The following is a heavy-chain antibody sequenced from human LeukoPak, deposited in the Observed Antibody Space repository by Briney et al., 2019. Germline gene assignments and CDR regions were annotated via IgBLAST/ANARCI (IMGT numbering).Heavy chain of an antibody. D-gene: IGHD3-3*01. CDR3: ARRGGYYPAGIDY. J-gene: IGHJ4*02. CDR2: IYHSGST. CDR1: GGSISSSNW. V-gene: IGHV4-4*02. Sequence: PSETLSLTCAVSGGSISSSNWWSWVRQPPGKGLEWIGEIYHSGSTNYNPSLKSRVTISVDKSKNQFSLKLSSVTAADTAVYYCARRGGYYPAGIDYWGQGTLVTVSS.